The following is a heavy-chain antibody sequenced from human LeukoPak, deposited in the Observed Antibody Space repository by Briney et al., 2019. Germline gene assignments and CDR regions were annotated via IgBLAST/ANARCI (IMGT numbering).Heavy chain of an antibody. J-gene: IGHJ5*02. D-gene: IGHD3-10*01. CDR2: IYYSGST. CDR3: ARARELLLHGTWFDP. CDR1: GGSISSGDYY. Sequence: SETLSLTCTVSGGSISSGDYYWSWIRQPPGKGLEWIGYIYYSGSTYHNPSLKSRVTISVDTSKNQFSLKLSSVTAADTAVYYCARARELLLHGTWFDPWGQGTLVTVSS. V-gene: IGHV4-30-4*01.